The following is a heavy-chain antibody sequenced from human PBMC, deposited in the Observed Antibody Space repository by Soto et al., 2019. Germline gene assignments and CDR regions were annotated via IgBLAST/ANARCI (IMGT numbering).Heavy chain of an antibody. D-gene: IGHD3-10*01. CDR1: GFTFSNAW. CDR3: TTPRLIVTYYFDY. V-gene: IGHV3-15*01. Sequence: GGSLRLSCAASGFTFSNAWMSWVRQAPGKGLEWVGRIKSKTDGGTTDYAAPVKGRFTISRDDSKNTLYLQMNSLKTEDTAVYYCTTPRLIVTYYFDYWGQGTLVTVSS. J-gene: IGHJ4*02. CDR2: IKSKTDGGTT.